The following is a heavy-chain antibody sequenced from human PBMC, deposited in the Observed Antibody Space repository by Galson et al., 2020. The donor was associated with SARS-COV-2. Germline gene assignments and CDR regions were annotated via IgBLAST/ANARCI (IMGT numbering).Heavy chain of an antibody. Sequence: GESLKISCAASGFTFSSHAIHWVRQAPGKGLEWVAQIFYDGSDKYYGDSVKGRFTISRDSSKNMVYLQMNNLKVDDTAAYYCARDGQLSSGWAFDYWGQGTLVTVSS. CDR3: ARDGQLSSGWAFDY. CDR2: IFYDGSDK. CDR1: GFTFSSHA. V-gene: IGHV3-33*01. J-gene: IGHJ4*02. D-gene: IGHD6-19*01.